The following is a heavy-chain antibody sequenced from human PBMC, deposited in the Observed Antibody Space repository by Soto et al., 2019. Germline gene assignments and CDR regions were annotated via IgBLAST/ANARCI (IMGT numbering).Heavy chain of an antibody. D-gene: IGHD6-6*01. Sequence: GGSLRLSCAASGFTFDDYTMHWVRQAPGKGLEWVSLISWDGGSTYYADTVKGRFTISRDNSKNSLYLQMNSLRTEDSALSYCAKLASSSVRDYWGQGTLVTVSS. CDR1: GFTFDDYT. V-gene: IGHV3-43*01. CDR2: ISWDGGST. J-gene: IGHJ4*02. CDR3: AKLASSSVRDY.